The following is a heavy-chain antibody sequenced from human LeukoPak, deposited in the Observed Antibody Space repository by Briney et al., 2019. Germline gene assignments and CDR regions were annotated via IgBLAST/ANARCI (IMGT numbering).Heavy chain of an antibody. V-gene: IGHV4-39*01. J-gene: IGHJ4*02. D-gene: IGHD3-16*02. Sequence: SETLSLTCTVSGGSISSSSYHWDWIRRPPGKGLEWIGSIYYSGSTYYNPSLKSRVTISVDTSKNQFSLKLSSVTAADTAVYYCYIYDYVWGSYRRHFDYWGQGTLVTVSS. CDR2: IYYSGST. CDR3: YIYDYVWGSYRRHFDY. CDR1: GGSISSSSYH.